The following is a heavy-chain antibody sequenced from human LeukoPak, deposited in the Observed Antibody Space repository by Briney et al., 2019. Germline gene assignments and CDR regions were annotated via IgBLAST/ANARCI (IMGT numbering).Heavy chain of an antibody. CDR3: ARDLQLWFDY. CDR1: GFTFSSYG. V-gene: IGHV3-30*03. Sequence: GRSLRLSCAASGFTFSSYGMHWVRQAPGKGLEWVAVISYDGSNKYYADSVKGRFTISRDNSKNSLYLQMNSLRAEDTAVYYCARDLQLWFDYWGQGTLVTVSS. D-gene: IGHD5-18*01. CDR2: ISYDGSNK. J-gene: IGHJ4*02.